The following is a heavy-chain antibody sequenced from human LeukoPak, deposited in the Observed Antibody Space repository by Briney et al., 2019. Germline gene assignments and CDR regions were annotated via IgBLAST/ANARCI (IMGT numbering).Heavy chain of an antibody. CDR1: GGSISSYY. Sequence: PSETLSLTCTVSGGSISSYYWSWIRQPAGKGLEWIGRIYTSGSTNYNPSLKSRVTMSVDTSKNQFSLKLSSVTAADTAVYYCARGIGIVGVKGPNYYYYYYMDVWGKGTTVTVSS. CDR3: ARGIGIVGVKGPNYYYYYYMDV. J-gene: IGHJ6*03. V-gene: IGHV4-4*07. CDR2: IYTSGST. D-gene: IGHD1-26*01.